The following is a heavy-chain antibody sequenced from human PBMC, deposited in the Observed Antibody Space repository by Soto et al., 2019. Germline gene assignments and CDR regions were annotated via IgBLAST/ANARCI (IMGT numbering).Heavy chain of an antibody. Sequence: QVQLVQSGAEVKKPGSSVKVSCKASGGTFSSYAISWVRQAPGQGLEWMGGIIPIFGTANYAQKFQGRVTITAKKPKSTAYLELSSLTSEDAAVYYCSGKIGTYYYDSSDYRRTSMDVWGQGTTVTVSS. V-gene: IGHV1-69*06. J-gene: IGHJ6*02. CDR3: SGKIGTYYYDSSDYRRTSMDV. CDR2: IIPIFGTA. CDR1: GGTFSSYA. D-gene: IGHD3-22*01.